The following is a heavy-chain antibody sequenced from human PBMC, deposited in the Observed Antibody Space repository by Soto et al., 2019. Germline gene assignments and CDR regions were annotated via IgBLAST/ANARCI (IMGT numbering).Heavy chain of an antibody. CDR2: INSGGRT. CDR1: GFTFSSYT. V-gene: IGHV3-23*01. CDR3: AKYLRPHGVWDFDH. D-gene: IGHD4-17*01. Sequence: EVQLLESGGGLVQPGGSLRLSCAASGFTFSSYTMNWVRQAPGKGLEWVSGINSGGRTYYADSVKGRFTISRDDSKNTLYLQIISLRGEDTAVYYCAKYLRPHGVWDFDHWGQGTLVTVSS. J-gene: IGHJ4*02.